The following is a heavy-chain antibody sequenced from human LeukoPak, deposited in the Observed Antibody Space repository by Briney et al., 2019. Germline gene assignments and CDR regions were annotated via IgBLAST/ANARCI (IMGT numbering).Heavy chain of an antibody. CDR3: ATDHPSSTSYYYFDY. CDR1: GYTFTRYG. CDR2: ISGYNGNT. V-gene: IGHV1-18*01. Sequence: ASVKVSCKASGYTFTRYGIYWVRQAPGQGLEWMGWISGYNGNTKYAQKFEGRVSVTTDTSTSTAYMELRSLRSDDTAVYYCATDHPSSTSYYYFDYWGQGTLVTVSS. J-gene: IGHJ4*02. D-gene: IGHD2-2*01.